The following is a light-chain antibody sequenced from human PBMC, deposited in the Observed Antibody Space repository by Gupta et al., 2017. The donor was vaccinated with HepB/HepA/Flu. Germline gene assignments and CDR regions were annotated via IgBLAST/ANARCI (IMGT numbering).Light chain of an antibody. CDR2: EVT. CDR1: SSDVGAYNF. Sequence: QSALTQPPSASGSPGQSVTISCTGTSSDVGAYNFVSWYQQHPGKAPKLMIFEVTKRPSGVPDRFSASKSGNTASLTVSGLQAEDEADYYCTSYAGNNIVVFGGGTQLTVL. V-gene: IGLV2-8*01. J-gene: IGLJ2*01. CDR3: TSYAGNNIVV.